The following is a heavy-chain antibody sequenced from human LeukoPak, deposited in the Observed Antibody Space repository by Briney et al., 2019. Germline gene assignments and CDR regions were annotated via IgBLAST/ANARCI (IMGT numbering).Heavy chain of an antibody. CDR1: GYTFTDYY. Sequence: ASVKVSCKASGYTFTDYYIHWVRQAPGQGLEWMGWLNANSGATSYVQKFQGRVTMTRDTSITIAYLELSRLRSDDTAVYYCARAAGGASFDYWGQGTLATVSS. D-gene: IGHD2-15*01. V-gene: IGHV1-2*02. J-gene: IGHJ4*02. CDR2: LNANSGAT. CDR3: ARAAGGASFDY.